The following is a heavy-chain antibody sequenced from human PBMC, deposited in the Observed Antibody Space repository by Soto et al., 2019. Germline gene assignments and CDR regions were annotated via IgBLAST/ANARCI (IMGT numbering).Heavy chain of an antibody. CDR1: GFTFSSYA. V-gene: IGHV3-30-3*01. Sequence: GSLRLSCAASGFTFSSYAMHWVRQAPGKGLEWVAVISYDGSNKYYADSVKGRFTISRDNSKNTLYLQMNSLRAEDTAVYYCARDLRSGLRNYYYYYGMDVWGQGTTVTVSS. J-gene: IGHJ6*02. CDR3: ARDLRSGLRNYYYYYGMDV. D-gene: IGHD3-10*01. CDR2: ISYDGSNK.